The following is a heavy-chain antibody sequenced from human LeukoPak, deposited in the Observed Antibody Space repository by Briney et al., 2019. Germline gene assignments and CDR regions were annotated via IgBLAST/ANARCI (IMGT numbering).Heavy chain of an antibody. CDR1: GYTFNNYD. CDR2: MNPNSGNT. Sequence: GASVKVSCKASGYTFNNYDINWVRQATGQGLEWMGYMNPNSGNTGYAQKFQGRVTITKNTSISTAYMELSSLRFEDTAVYYCAREGFDYWGQGTLVTVSS. J-gene: IGHJ4*02. V-gene: IGHV1-8*03. CDR3: AREGFDY.